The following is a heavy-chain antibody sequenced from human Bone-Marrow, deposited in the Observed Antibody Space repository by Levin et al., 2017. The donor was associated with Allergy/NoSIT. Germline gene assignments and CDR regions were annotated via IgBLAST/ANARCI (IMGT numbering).Heavy chain of an antibody. CDR3: AKFSPRSPQLLYGVWDY. J-gene: IGHJ4*02. V-gene: IGHV4/OR15-8*02. CDR2: IHHSETT. Sequence: SETLSLTCAVSGASISNSNWWTWVRQSPGKGLEWIGEIHHSETTHNNPSLESRVTISIDKSKNHVSLRLSSVTAADTAVYFCAKFSPRSPQLLYGVWDYWGQGILVIVSS. CDR1: GASISNSNW. D-gene: IGHD3-10*02.